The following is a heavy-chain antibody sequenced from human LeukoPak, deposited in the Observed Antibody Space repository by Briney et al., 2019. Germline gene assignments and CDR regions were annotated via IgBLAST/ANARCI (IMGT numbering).Heavy chain of an antibody. CDR3: AKGYGSGSYSIDY. J-gene: IGHJ4*02. Sequence: GRSLRLSCAASGFTFSIYGTHWVRQAPGKGLEWVAFISYDGSNKYYADSVKGRFTISRDNSKNTLFLQMNSLRAEDTTVYYCAKGYGSGSYSIDYWGQGTLVTVSS. V-gene: IGHV3-30*18. CDR2: ISYDGSNK. CDR1: GFTFSIYG. D-gene: IGHD3-10*01.